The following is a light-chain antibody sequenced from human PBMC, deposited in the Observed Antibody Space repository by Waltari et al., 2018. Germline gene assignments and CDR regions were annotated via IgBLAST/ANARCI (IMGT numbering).Light chain of an antibody. Sequence: QSVPTQPPALSGASGQSVTTSCTGDDANIGSGYDVHRYQHLPGTAPNLRIYVDNNRPSGVSDRFSGSKSGTSASLAISGLQAEDEADYYCQSYDSSTYVVFGGGTRLTVL. CDR3: QSYDSSTYVV. CDR2: VDN. J-gene: IGLJ3*02. CDR1: DANIGSGYD. V-gene: IGLV1-40*01.